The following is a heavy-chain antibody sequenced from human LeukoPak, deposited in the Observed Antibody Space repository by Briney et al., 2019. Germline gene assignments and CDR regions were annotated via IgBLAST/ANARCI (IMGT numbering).Heavy chain of an antibody. Sequence: ASVKVSCKASGYTFSSYGISWARQAPGQGLEWMGWISAYNGNTNYAQKFQGRVTMTTDTSTSTAYMELRSLRSDDTAVYYCAREGGYSYGYLYFDYWGQGTLVTVSS. CDR2: ISAYNGNT. CDR1: GYTFSSYG. J-gene: IGHJ4*02. V-gene: IGHV1-18*01. CDR3: AREGGYSYGYLYFDY. D-gene: IGHD5-18*01.